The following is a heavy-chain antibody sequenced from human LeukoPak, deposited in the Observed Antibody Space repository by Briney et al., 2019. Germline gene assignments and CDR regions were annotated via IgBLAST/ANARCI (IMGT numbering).Heavy chain of an antibody. CDR3: TRELSGSQDY. CDR1: GGSINSSPYY. V-gene: IGHV4-39*07. J-gene: IGHJ4*02. CDR2: ISYSGST. D-gene: IGHD3-22*01. Sequence: PSETLSLTCTVSGGSINSSPYYWGWIRQPPGKGLEWIGSISYSGSTYYNPSLKSRVTISVDTSKNQFSLKLTSVTAADTAVYYCTRELSGSQDYWGQGTLVTVSS.